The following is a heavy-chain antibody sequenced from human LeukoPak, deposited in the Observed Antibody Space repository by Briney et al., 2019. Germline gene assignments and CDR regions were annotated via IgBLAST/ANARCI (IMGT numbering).Heavy chain of an antibody. CDR1: GGSISSSSYY. CDR2: INHSGST. J-gene: IGHJ4*02. Sequence: PSETLSLTCTVSGGSISSSSYYWGWIRQPPGKGLEWIGEINHSGSTNYNPSLKSRVTISVDTSKNQFSLKLSSVTAADTAVYYCARGIGYSYGPPPYYFDYWGQGTLVTVSS. V-gene: IGHV4-39*07. CDR3: ARGIGYSYGPPPYYFDY. D-gene: IGHD5-18*01.